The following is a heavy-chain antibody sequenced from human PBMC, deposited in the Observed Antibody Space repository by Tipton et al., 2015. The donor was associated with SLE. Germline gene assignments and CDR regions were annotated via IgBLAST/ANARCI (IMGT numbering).Heavy chain of an antibody. CDR3: ARVDSTVTTGLDY. Sequence: TLSLTCTVSGGSISTYCWNWIRQPPGKGLEWIGDICDIGSTKYSPSLKSRVTISVDTSKNQFSLKLSSVTAADTAVYYCARVDSTVTTGLDYWGQGTLVTVSS. D-gene: IGHD4-17*01. V-gene: IGHV4-59*01. CDR2: ICDIGST. CDR1: GGSISTYC. J-gene: IGHJ4*02.